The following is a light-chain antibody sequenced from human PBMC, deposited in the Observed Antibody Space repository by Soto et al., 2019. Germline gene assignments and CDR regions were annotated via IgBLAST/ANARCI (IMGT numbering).Light chain of an antibody. J-gene: IGKJ1*01. CDR2: GSS. Sequence: EIVLTQSPGTLSLSPGERATLSCKASQSIVSNYLAWYQRRPGQAPRLLIYGSSSRATDIPARFSGSGSGTDFTLTITRLESEDFAVYYCQQYGSSPPTFGQGTKVECK. CDR3: QQYGSSPPT. CDR1: QSIVSNY. V-gene: IGKV3-20*01.